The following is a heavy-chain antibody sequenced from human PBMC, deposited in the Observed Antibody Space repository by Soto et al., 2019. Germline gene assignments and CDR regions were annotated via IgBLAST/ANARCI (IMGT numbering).Heavy chain of an antibody. D-gene: IGHD1-1*01. CDR2: ISWGSVTI. J-gene: IGHJ3*02. Sequence: PGGSLRLSCAASGFPFGDCAMHWVRQAPGKGLEWVSGISWGSVTIDYADSVKGRFTISRDNAKNSLYLQMNSLRPEDMGMYYCAKGGNVGVDAFDIWGQGTKVTVSS. V-gene: IGHV3-9*03. CDR1: GFPFGDCA. CDR3: AKGGNVGVDAFDI.